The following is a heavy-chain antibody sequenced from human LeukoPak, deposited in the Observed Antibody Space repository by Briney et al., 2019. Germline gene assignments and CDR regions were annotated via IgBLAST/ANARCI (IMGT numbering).Heavy chain of an antibody. J-gene: IGHJ4*02. CDR3: ARRIGWHFVY. CDR2: ISSSSSTI. V-gene: IGHV3-48*01. D-gene: IGHD2/OR15-2a*01. CDR1: GFTFSSYS. Sequence: PGGSLRLSCAASGFTFSSYSMNWVRQAPGKGLEWVSYISSSSSTIYYADSVKGRFTISRDNAKNSLYLQMNSLRAEDTAVYYFARRIGWHFVYWGQGTLVTVSS.